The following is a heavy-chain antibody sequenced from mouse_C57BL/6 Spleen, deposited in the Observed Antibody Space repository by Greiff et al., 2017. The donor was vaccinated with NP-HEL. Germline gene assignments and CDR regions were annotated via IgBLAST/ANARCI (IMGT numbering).Heavy chain of an antibody. CDR3: APYGREDAMDY. CDR1: GYAFSSSW. D-gene: IGHD1-1*01. V-gene: IGHV1-82*01. CDR2: IYPGDGDT. J-gene: IGHJ4*01. Sequence: QVQLKESGPELVKPGASVKISCKASGYAFSSSWMNWVKQRPGKGLEWIGRIYPGDGDTNYNGKFKGKATLTADKSSSTAYMQLSSLTSEDSAVYFCAPYGREDAMDYWGQGTSVTVSS.